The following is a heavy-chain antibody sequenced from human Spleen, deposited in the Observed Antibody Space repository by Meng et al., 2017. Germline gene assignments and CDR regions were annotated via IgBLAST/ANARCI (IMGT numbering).Heavy chain of an antibody. CDR3: AKERYQTGVGY. D-gene: IGHD2-2*01. CDR1: GFTFSIYS. Sequence: GESLKISCAASGFTFSIYSMHWVRQAPGKGLEWVAVISYDGNNKYYADSVKGRFTISRDNPKNTLYLQMNSLRADDTAVYYCAKERYQTGVGYWGQGTLVTVSS. CDR2: ISYDGNNK. J-gene: IGHJ4*02. V-gene: IGHV3-30*01.